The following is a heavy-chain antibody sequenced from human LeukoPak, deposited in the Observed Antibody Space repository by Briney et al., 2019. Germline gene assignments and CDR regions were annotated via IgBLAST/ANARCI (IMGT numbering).Heavy chain of an antibody. V-gene: IGHV3-66*01. CDR1: GFTVSSNY. CDR3: ASGDGYYDSSGYSHDAFDI. Sequence: GSLRLSCAASGFTVSSNYMSWVRQAPGKGLEWVSVIYSGGSTYYADSVKGRFTISRDNSKNTLYLQMNSLRAEDTAVYYCASGDGYYDSSGYSHDAFDIWGQGTMVTVSS. J-gene: IGHJ3*02. CDR2: IYSGGST. D-gene: IGHD3-22*01.